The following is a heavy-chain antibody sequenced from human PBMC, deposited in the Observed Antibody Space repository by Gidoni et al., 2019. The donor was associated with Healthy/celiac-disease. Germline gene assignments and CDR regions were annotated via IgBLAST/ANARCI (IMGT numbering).Heavy chain of an antibody. D-gene: IGHD3-9*01. J-gene: IGHJ4*02. Sequence: QVQLVESGGGVFQPVRSLRLSCAASVFTSSSSGLHWVRPAPGKGLEWVAVISYDGSNKYYADSVKGRFTISRDNSKNTLYLQMNSLRAEDTAVYYCAKVRYDILTGYPVPPSELGSGLDYWGQGTLVTVSS. CDR3: AKVRYDILTGYPVPPSELGSGLDY. CDR2: ISYDGSNK. CDR1: VFTSSSSG. V-gene: IGHV3-30*18.